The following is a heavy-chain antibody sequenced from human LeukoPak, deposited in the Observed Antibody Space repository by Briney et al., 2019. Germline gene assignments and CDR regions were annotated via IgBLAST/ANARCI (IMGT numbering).Heavy chain of an antibody. CDR3: ARGSRVGTTTLFPFEY. Sequence: PGGSLRLSCAASGFTFSSYSMNWVRQAPGKGLEWVSSISSSSSYIYYADSVKGRFTISRDNAKNSLYLQMNSLRAEDTAVYYCARGSRVGTTTLFPFEYWGQGTLVTVSS. CDR1: GFTFSSYS. CDR2: ISSSSSYI. V-gene: IGHV3-21*01. D-gene: IGHD1-26*01. J-gene: IGHJ4*02.